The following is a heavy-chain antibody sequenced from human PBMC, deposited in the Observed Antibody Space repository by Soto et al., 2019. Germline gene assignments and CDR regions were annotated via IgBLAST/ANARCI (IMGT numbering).Heavy chain of an antibody. Sequence: PGGSMRLSCAASGFTFSIYGMDWVRQAPGKGLEWVAVIWYDGSNKYYADSVKGRFTISRDNSKNTLYLQMNSLRAEDTAVYYCARGGMAYDYWGQGTLVTVSS. V-gene: IGHV3-33*01. CDR3: ARGGMAYDY. J-gene: IGHJ4*02. D-gene: IGHD6-13*01. CDR1: GFTFSIYG. CDR2: IWYDGSNK.